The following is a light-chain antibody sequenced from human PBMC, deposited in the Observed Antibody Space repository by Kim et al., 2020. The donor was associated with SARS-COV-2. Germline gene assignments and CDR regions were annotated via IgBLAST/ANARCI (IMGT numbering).Light chain of an antibody. Sequence: GTINCKSSQSILYWSNNKSYLAWDQQKPGQPPKLLVYWASTRESGVPDRFSGSGSGTDFTLSISSLQAEDVAVYYCQQYYRTPPTFGGGTEVDIK. V-gene: IGKV4-1*01. CDR1: QSILYWSNNKSY. CDR2: WAS. J-gene: IGKJ4*01. CDR3: QQYYRTPPT.